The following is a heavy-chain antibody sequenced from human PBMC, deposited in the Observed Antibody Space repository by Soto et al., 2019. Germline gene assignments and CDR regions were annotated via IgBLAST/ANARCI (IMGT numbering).Heavy chain of an antibody. J-gene: IGHJ4*02. CDR2: ITHSGST. Sequence: SETLSLTCAVYGGSFSGYYWTWIRQPPGKGLEWIGEITHSGSTNCNPSLKSRVTISADTSKNQFSLRLNSVTAADTAVYYCARGIPGGNFDYWGQGTLVTVSS. CDR3: ARGIPGGNFDY. V-gene: IGHV4-34*01. D-gene: IGHD2-2*02. CDR1: GGSFSGYY.